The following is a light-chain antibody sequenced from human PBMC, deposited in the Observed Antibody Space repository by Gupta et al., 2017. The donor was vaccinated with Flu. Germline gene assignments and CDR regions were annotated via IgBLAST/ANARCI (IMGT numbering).Light chain of an antibody. CDR3: QQYDKPHLYT. V-gene: IGKV3-20*01. J-gene: IGKJ2*01. Sequence: VLTQSPVTLSLSPGERATLSCRTSQSVSSNYLAWYQQKPGQAPRLLMYRASTRATGIPDRFSGSGSGTDFTLTISRLEPEDFAVYYCQQYDKPHLYTFGQGTKLEIK. CDR2: RAS. CDR1: QSVSSNY.